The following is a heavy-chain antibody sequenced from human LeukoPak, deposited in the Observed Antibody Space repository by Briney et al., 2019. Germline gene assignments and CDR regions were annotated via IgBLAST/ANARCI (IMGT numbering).Heavy chain of an antibody. J-gene: IGHJ6*02. V-gene: IGHV4-59*08. D-gene: IGHD3-10*01. CDR2: IYYSGST. CDR1: GGSISSYY. CDR3: ARHIDMTGFGEFGMDV. Sequence: SETLSLTCTVSGGSISSYYWSWIRQPPGKGLEWVGYIYYSGSTNYNPSLRSRVTILVDTSKNQFSLKLSSVTAADTAVYYCARHIDMTGFGEFGMDVWGQGTTVAVSS.